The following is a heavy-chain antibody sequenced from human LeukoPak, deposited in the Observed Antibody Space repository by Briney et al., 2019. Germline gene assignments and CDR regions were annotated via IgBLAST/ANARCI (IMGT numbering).Heavy chain of an antibody. V-gene: IGHV3-48*04. CDR1: GFTFSSYS. CDR2: ISSSSSTI. Sequence: GGSLRLSCAASGFTFSSYSMNWVRQAPGKGLEWVSYISSSSSTIYYADSVKGRFTISRDNAKNSLYLQMNSLRAEDTALYHCAREMDGGILFPGRAFDIWGQGTMVTVSS. D-gene: IGHD2-15*01. CDR3: AREMDGGILFPGRAFDI. J-gene: IGHJ3*02.